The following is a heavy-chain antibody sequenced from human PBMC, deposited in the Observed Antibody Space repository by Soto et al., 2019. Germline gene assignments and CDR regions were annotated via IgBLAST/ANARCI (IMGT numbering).Heavy chain of an antibody. CDR3: ARGKPSGYRFGPRNFFCYGLDV. J-gene: IGHJ6*02. V-gene: IGHV4-34*01. D-gene: IGHD5-18*01. Sequence: SETLSLTCAVFSASLGDHYWAWIRQSPDTGLEWIGEVHPSGRTDYTPSLKSRLTLSLGRSKYQFSLKVACVTAADTAVYCCARGKPSGYRFGPRNFFCYGLDVLGPGTPVTVSS. CDR1: SASLGDHY. CDR2: VHPSGRT.